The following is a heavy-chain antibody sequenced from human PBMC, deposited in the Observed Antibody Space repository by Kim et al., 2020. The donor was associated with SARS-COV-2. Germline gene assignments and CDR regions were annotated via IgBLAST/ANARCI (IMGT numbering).Heavy chain of an antibody. CDR2: K. J-gene: IGHJ6*02. V-gene: IGHV3-30*07. CDR3: AKDRGGYYGMDV. Sequence: KYHAESVKGRFTISRDNSKNTLFLQMNTLRGEDTAVYYCAKDRGGYYGMDVWGQGTTVTVSS. D-gene: IGHD2-15*01.